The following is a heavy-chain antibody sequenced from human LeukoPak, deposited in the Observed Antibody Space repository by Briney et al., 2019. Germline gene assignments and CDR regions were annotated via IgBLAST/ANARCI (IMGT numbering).Heavy chain of an antibody. D-gene: IGHD2-15*01. CDR1: GFTFSSYW. Sequence: QPGGSLRLSCAASGFTFSSYWMSWVRQAPGKGLEWVSAISGSGGSTYYADSVKGRFTISRDNSKNTLYLQMNSLRAEDTAVYYCAKSRKGGSYYYYGMDVWGQGTTVTVSS. CDR3: AKSRKGGSYYYYGMDV. CDR2: ISGSGGST. V-gene: IGHV3-23*01. J-gene: IGHJ6*02.